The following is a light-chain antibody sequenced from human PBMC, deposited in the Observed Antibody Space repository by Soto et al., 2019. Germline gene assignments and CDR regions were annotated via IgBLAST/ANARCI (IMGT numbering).Light chain of an antibody. Sequence: EIVLTQSPGTLSLSPGERATLSCRASQSISSNYLAWYQQKPGQAPRLLIYVASSRASGIPDRVGGSGSGKDVTCASSKLEPEDLGVYYCEQFVSSRITCGQRTRLDIK. CDR3: EQFVSSRIT. J-gene: IGKJ5*01. CDR1: QSISSNY. CDR2: VAS. V-gene: IGKV3-20*01.